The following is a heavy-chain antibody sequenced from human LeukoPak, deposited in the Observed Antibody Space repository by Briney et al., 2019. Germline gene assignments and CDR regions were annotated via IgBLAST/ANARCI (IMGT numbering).Heavy chain of an antibody. CDR1: GGSISSYY. V-gene: IGHV4-4*07. CDR3: ARERVTTSWSIGFDP. CDR2: VYTSGST. D-gene: IGHD4-17*01. J-gene: IGHJ5*02. Sequence: ASETLSLTCTVSGGSISSYYWSWIRQPAGKGLEWIGRVYTSGSTNYNPSLKSRVTMSLDTSKNQFSLKLSSVTAADTAVYYCARERVTTSWSIGFDPWGQGTLVTVSS.